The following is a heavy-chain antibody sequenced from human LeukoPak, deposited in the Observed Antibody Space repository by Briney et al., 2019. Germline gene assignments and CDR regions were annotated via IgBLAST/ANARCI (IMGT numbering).Heavy chain of an antibody. J-gene: IGHJ4*02. Sequence: PSETLSLTCTVSGGSISSGGYYWSWIRQHPGKGLEWIGYIYYSGSTYYNPSLKSRVTISVDTSKNQFSLKLSSVTAADTAVYYCASYYDSSAIVRYFDYWGQGTLVTVSS. CDR1: GGSISSGGYY. CDR2: IYYSGST. V-gene: IGHV4-31*03. CDR3: ASYYDSSAIVRYFDY. D-gene: IGHD3-22*01.